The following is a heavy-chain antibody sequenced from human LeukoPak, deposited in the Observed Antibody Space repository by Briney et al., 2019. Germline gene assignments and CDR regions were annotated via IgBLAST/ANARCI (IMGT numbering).Heavy chain of an antibody. CDR3: ARVRSWGFDI. V-gene: IGHV4-61*01. CDR2: IYYSGST. D-gene: IGHD3-16*01. Sequence: SETLSLTCTVSGGSVSSGSYYWSWIRQPPGKGLEWIGYIYYSGSTNYNPSLKSRVTISADTSKNQFSLKLSSVTAADTAVYYCARVRSWGFDIWGRGTMVTVSS. J-gene: IGHJ3*02. CDR1: GGSVSSGSYY.